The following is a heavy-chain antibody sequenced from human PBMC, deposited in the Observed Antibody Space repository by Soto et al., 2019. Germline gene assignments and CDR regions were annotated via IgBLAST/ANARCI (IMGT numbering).Heavy chain of an antibody. V-gene: IGHV4-34*01. Sequence: QVQLQQWGAGLLKPSETLSLTCAVYGGSFSGYYWSWIRQPPGKGLEWIGEINHSGSTKYNPSLKSRVTLSVDTSKNQSSLKLSSVTAADTAVYYCARAKRVVIIRSDYYYGMDVWGQGTTVTVS. CDR2: INHSGST. CDR1: GGSFSGYY. CDR3: ARAKRVVIIRSDYYYGMDV. J-gene: IGHJ6*02. D-gene: IGHD3-3*01.